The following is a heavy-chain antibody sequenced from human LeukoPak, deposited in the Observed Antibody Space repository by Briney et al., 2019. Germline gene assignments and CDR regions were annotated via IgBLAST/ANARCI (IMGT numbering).Heavy chain of an antibody. CDR2: IYYSGSS. J-gene: IGHJ4*02. V-gene: IGHV4-59*08. D-gene: IGHD6-19*01. CDR1: GGSISSYY. CDR3: ARCQWLGATCSHDY. Sequence: SETLSLTCTVSGGSISSYYWSWIRQPPGKGMEWIWYIYYSGSSNYNPSLKSRVTISVDTSKNQFSLKLSSVTAADTAVYYCARCQWLGATCSHDYWGQGTLVTVSS.